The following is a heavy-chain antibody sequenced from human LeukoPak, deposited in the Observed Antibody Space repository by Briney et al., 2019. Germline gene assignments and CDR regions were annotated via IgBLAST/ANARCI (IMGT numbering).Heavy chain of an antibody. Sequence: GGSLRLSCEASGFTFSSYAMSWVRQAPGKGLEWVSAISGSGGSTYYADSVKGRFTISRDNSKNTLYLQMNSLRAEDTAVYYCAKFGTPYGSGSYYTGYFDYWGQGTLVTVSS. J-gene: IGHJ4*02. CDR3: AKFGTPYGSGSYYTGYFDY. D-gene: IGHD3-10*01. CDR2: ISGSGGST. CDR1: GFTFSSYA. V-gene: IGHV3-23*01.